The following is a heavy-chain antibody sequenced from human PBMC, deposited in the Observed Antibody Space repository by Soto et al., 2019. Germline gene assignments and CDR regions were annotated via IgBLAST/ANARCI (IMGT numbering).Heavy chain of an antibody. CDR3: ARQDILTGYYTGFDY. V-gene: IGHV4-59*08. J-gene: IGHJ4*02. Sequence: PSETLSLTCTVSGGSISSYYWSWIRQPPGKGLEWIGYIYYSGGTNYNPSLKSRVTISVDTSKNQFSLKLSSVTAADTAVYYCARQDILTGYYTGFDYWGQGTLVTVSS. CDR2: IYYSGGT. CDR1: GGSISSYY. D-gene: IGHD3-9*01.